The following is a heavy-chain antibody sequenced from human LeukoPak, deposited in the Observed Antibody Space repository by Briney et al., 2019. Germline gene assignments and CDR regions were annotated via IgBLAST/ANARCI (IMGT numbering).Heavy chain of an antibody. V-gene: IGHV1-58*01. Sequence: SVKVCCKASGFTFTSSAVQWVRQARGQRLEWIGWIVVGSGNTNYAQKFQERVTITRDMSTSTAYMELSSLRSEDTAVYYCAAENGSGSYYGNYWGQGTLVTVSS. CDR1: GFTFTSSA. CDR3: AAENGSGSYYGNY. D-gene: IGHD3-10*01. CDR2: IVVGSGNT. J-gene: IGHJ4*02.